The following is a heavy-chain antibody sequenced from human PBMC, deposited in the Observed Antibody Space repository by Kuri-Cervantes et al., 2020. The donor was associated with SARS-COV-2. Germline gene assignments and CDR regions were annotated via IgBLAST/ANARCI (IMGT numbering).Heavy chain of an antibody. CDR3: ARNPRDYGGFDP. J-gene: IGHJ5*02. CDR1: WGSLSSNTAA. Sequence: CRIPWGSLSSNTAAWDWDRPSPSRGLGWLGSTYYRSKWYTYYPVSVKSRITINPDTSKNQFSLHLNSVTPDDTAVYYCARNPRDYGGFDPWGQGTLVTVSS. D-gene: IGHD3-16*01. V-gene: IGHV6-1*01. CDR2: TYYRSKWYT.